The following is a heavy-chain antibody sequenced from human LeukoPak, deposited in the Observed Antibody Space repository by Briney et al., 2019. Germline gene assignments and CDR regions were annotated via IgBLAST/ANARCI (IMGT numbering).Heavy chain of an antibody. D-gene: IGHD2-2*03. CDR2: ISYDGSNK. J-gene: IGHJ6*02. CDR1: GFTFSSYA. Sequence: GRPLRLSCAASGFTFSSYAMHWVRQAPGKGLEWVAVISYDGSNKYYADSVKGRFTISRDNSKNTLYLQMNSLRAEDTAVYYCARDVVDIVVVPAAAFDYYGMDVWGQGTTVTVSS. V-gene: IGHV3-30-3*01. CDR3: ARDVVDIVVVPAAAFDYYGMDV.